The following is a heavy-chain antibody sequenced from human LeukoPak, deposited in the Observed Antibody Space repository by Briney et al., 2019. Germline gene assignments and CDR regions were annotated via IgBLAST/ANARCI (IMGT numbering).Heavy chain of an antibody. D-gene: IGHD2-21*02. V-gene: IGHV3-30*18. Sequence: GRSLRLSCAASGFTFSSYGMHWVRQAPGKGLEWVAVISYDGSNKYYADSVKGRFTISRDNSKNTLYLQMNSLRAEDTAVYYCAKAMDVVVTAAHWGQGTLVTVSS. CDR2: ISYDGSNK. CDR1: GFTFSSYG. CDR3: AKAMDVVVTAAH. J-gene: IGHJ4*02.